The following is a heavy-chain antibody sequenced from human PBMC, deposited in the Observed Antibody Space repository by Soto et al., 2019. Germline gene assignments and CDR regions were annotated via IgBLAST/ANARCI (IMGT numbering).Heavy chain of an antibody. D-gene: IGHD3-16*01. Sequence: ASVKVSCETSGYTSTNHGINWVRQAPGQGLEWMGWINPYNANTNYAQKLQGRVTMTTDTSTSTAYMDLRSLTSDDTAVYYCARDRVAGIWGDAFDIWGQGTMVTVSS. V-gene: IGHV1-18*04. J-gene: IGHJ3*02. CDR3: ARDRVAGIWGDAFDI. CDR1: GYTSTNHG. CDR2: INPYNANT.